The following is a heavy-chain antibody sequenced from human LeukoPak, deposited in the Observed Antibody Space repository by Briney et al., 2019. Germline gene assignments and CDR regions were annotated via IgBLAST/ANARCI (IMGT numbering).Heavy chain of an antibody. CDR1: GGPIYSYY. D-gene: IGHD3-22*01. Sequence: SETLSLTCTVSGGPIYSYYWSWIRQSAGKGLEWIGRLYPGVSSNYNPSLKSRVTMSVDTSKNQFALKLSAVTAADTAVYYCARLKFYDSTGYSPGHYMDVWGKGTTVTVSS. CDR2: LYPGVSS. CDR3: ARLKFYDSTGYSPGHYMDV. V-gene: IGHV4-4*07. J-gene: IGHJ6*03.